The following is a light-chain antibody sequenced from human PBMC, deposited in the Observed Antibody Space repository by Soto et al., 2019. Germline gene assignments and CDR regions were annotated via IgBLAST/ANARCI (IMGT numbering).Light chain of an antibody. J-gene: IGKJ2*01. CDR2: EVS. CDR1: QSLLHSDGKTY. V-gene: IGKV2D-29*01. Sequence: DLVMTQTPLSLSATPGQSASISCKSSQSLLHSDGKTYLYWYLQKPGQPPQLLIDEVSNRFYGVGDRFTGRGPGTDFTLNISRVEAEDVGVYYCMQNILLPYTFGQGTDLQS. CDR3: MQNILLPYT.